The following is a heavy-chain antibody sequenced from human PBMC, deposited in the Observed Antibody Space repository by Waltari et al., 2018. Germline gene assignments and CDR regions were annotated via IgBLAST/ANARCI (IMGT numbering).Heavy chain of an antibody. Sequence: QVQLVESGGGLVKPGGSLRLSCTAYGFSFSDYYMRWIRQAPGKGLELSSYRDSGGSAIHYADSVEGRFTISRDNAKNSLYLQMISLRADDTAVYYCARAREHSSDFWNGYSYYFDQWGQGTLVTVSS. CDR3: ARAREHSSDFWNGYSYYFDQ. CDR2: RDSGGSAI. D-gene: IGHD3-3*01. J-gene: IGHJ4*02. V-gene: IGHV3-11*01. CDR1: GFSFSDYY.